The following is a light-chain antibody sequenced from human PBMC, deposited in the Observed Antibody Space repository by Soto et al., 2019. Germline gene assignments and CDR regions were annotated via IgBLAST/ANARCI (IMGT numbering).Light chain of an antibody. CDR1: QSVSSN. J-gene: IGKJ5*01. CDR3: QHYGGAPLT. Sequence: EIVMTQSPATLSVSPGERSTLSCRASQSVSSNLAWYQQKPGQAPRLLIYGASTRATGIPARFSGSGSGTEVTLTISSLQSEDVAVDYCQHYGGAPLTVGQGTRLEIK. V-gene: IGKV3-15*01. CDR2: GAS.